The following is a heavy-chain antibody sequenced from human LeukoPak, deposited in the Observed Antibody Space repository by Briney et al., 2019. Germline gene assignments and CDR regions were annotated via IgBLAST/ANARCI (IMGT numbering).Heavy chain of an antibody. CDR3: ARDGYYYGSGIDY. D-gene: IGHD3-10*01. CDR1: GGSISSGSYY. CDR2: IYYSGST. J-gene: IGHJ4*02. V-gene: IGHV4-39*07. Sequence: SETLSLTCTVSGGSISSGSYYWGWIRQPPGKGLEWIGSIYYSGSTNYNPSLKSRVTISVDTSKNQFSLKLSSVTAADAAVYYCARDGYYYGSGIDYWGQGTLVTVSS.